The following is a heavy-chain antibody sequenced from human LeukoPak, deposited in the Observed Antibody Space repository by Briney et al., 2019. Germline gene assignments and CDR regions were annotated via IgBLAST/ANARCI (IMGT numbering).Heavy chain of an antibody. V-gene: IGHV3-21*01. J-gene: IGHJ4*02. CDR3: ARAKDDFCDY. D-gene: IGHD3/OR15-3a*01. CDR1: GFTFSSYS. CDR2: IRSSSTYT. Sequence: KPGGSLRLSCAASGFTFSSYSMNWVRQAPGKGLEWVSSIRSSSTYTYYADSVKGRFTISRDNAKNSLYLQMNSLTADDTAVYYCARAKDDFCDYWGQGTLVTVSS.